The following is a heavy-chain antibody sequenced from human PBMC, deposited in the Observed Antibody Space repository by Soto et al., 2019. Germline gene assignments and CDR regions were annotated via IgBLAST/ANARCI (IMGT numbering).Heavy chain of an antibody. Sequence: PSDTLSLTCTVSGGSNRSYCWSWIRQPSGRGLEWMGRIYTSGRTNYNPSLKSRVTMSVDTSKTQFSLKLSSVTAADTAVYYCARVRYYYDSSGYYPHFDYWGQGTLVTVS. D-gene: IGHD3-22*01. CDR3: ARVRYYYDSSGYYPHFDY. CDR2: IYTSGRT. V-gene: IGHV4-4*07. CDR1: GGSNRSYC. J-gene: IGHJ4*02.